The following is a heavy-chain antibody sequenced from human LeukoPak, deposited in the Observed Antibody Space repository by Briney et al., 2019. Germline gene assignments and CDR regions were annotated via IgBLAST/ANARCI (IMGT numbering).Heavy chain of an antibody. CDR2: IYPGGSDT. D-gene: IGHD6-19*01. CDR1: GYSFTSYW. CDR3: ARLAVGVAGTGGRRLPPTAYGMDV. J-gene: IGHJ6*02. V-gene: IGHV5-51*01. Sequence: GESLKISCKGSGYSFTSYWIGWVRQMPGKGLEWMGIIYPGGSDTRYSPSFQGQVTISADKSISTAYLQWSSLKASDTAMYYCARLAVGVAGTGGRRLPPTAYGMDVWGQGTTVTVSS.